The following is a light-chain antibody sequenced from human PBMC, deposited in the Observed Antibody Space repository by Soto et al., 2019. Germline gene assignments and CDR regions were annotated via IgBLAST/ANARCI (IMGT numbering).Light chain of an antibody. J-gene: IGKJ4*01. V-gene: IGKV1-39*01. Sequence: DMEMTQSPSSLSAFVGDRVTITCRASQSISHYLNWYQHKPGKVPKLLIYAASSLQSGVPTRFSGSGSGTDFTLTINSLQPEDFATYYCQQSYGTPRTFGGGTKMEIK. CDR1: QSISHY. CDR3: QQSYGTPRT. CDR2: AAS.